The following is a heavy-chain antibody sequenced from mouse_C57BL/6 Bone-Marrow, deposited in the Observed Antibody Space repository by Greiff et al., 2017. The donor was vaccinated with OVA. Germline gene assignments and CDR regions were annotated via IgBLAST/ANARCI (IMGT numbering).Heavy chain of an antibody. Sequence: EVQGVESGAELVRPGASVKLSCTASGFNIKDYYMHWVKQRPEQGLEWIGRIDPEDGDTEYAPKFQGKATMTADTSSNTAYLQLSSLTSEDTAVDYCTLTYYSGGVWFAYWGQGTLVTVSA. V-gene: IGHV14-1*01. CDR3: TLTYYSGGVWFAY. CDR2: IDPEDGDT. CDR1: GFNIKDYY. J-gene: IGHJ3*01. D-gene: IGHD1-1*01.